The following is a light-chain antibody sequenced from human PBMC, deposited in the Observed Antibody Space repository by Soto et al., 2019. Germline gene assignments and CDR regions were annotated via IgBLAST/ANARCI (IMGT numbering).Light chain of an antibody. CDR2: AVS. J-gene: IGKJ1*01. V-gene: IGKV3-20*01. CDR1: QSVSSNY. Sequence: EVVLTQSPGTVYLSPGERATLSCLSSQSVSSNYLAWYQQKPGQAPRLLIYAVSSRATGIPDRFSGSGSGIDFTLSISKLEPEDFAVSYCHQYGSSIELTFGQGTKVEIK. CDR3: HQYGSSIELT.